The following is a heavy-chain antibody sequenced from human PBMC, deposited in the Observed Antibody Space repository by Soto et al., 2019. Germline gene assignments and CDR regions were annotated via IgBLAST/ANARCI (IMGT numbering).Heavy chain of an antibody. J-gene: IGHJ4*02. CDR2: ISSSSSTI. V-gene: IGHV3-48*02. D-gene: IGHD6-13*01. CDR3: AREVRRLAAAGFFDY. CDR1: GFTFSSYS. Sequence: GGSLRLSCAASGFTFSSYSMNWVRHAPGKGLEWVSYISSSSSTIYYADSVKGRFTISRDNAKNSLYLQMNSLRDEDTAVYYCAREVRRLAAAGFFDYWGQGTLVTVSS.